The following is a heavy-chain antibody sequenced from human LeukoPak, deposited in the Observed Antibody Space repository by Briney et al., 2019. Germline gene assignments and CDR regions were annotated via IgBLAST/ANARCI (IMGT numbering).Heavy chain of an antibody. CDR1: GYIFTNFG. CDR2: ISAYNGNT. Sequence: ASVRVSCKASGYIFTNFGVGWVRQAPGQGLEWMGWISAYNGNTNYAQKFQDRLTVTTDTSTSTAYMELTSLRSDDTAVYYCARDRSSSSLWGQGTLVTVSS. J-gene: IGHJ4*02. V-gene: IGHV1-18*01. D-gene: IGHD6-6*01. CDR3: ARDRSSSSL.